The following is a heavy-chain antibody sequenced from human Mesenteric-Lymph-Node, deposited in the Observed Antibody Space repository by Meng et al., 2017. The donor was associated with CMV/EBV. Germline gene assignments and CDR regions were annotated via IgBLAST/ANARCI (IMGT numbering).Heavy chain of an antibody. J-gene: IGHJ6*02. CDR2: ISENSLYR. CDR3: AREGDITTFGVGGLDV. V-gene: IGHV3-21*06. CDR1: GFTFSSYE. D-gene: IGHD3-3*01. Sequence: GGSLRLSCAASGFTFSSYEMNWVRQAPGKGLEWVAIISENSLYRFYADSLKGRFTISRDNAKNSLSLRISSLRVDDTAVYYCAREGDITTFGVGGLDVWGQGTVVTVSS.